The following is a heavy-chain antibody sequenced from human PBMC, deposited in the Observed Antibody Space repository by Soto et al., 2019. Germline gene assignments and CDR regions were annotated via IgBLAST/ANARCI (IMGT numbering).Heavy chain of an antibody. CDR3: ARLYGDVGSWVDRFYYYVLDV. CDR2: TTYSGTT. V-gene: IGHV4-39*01. Sequence: QLQVQESGPGLVKPSETLSLTCTVSGGSVSSNTYNWAWIRQPPGKGLEWIGTTTYSGTTYYNPSLNFRITSSVVTSKDQFSLRLTYVTAGDTAVYYCARLYGDVGSWVDRFYYYVLDVWGRGTAVIVS. CDR1: GGSVSSNTYN. D-gene: IGHD6-13*01. J-gene: IGHJ6*02.